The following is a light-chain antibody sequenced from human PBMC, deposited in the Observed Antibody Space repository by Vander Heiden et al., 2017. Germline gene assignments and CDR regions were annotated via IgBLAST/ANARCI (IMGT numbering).Light chain of an antibody. J-gene: IGKJ3*01. V-gene: IGKV1-33*01. CDR1: QDSSNY. CDR2: DAS. Sequence: DIQMTQSPSSLSASVGDRVTITCQASQDSSNYLNWYQQKPGKAPKLLIYDASNLETGVPSRFSGSGSGTDFTFTISSLQPEDIATYYCQQYDNLPFTFGHGTKVDIK. CDR3: QQYDNLPFT.